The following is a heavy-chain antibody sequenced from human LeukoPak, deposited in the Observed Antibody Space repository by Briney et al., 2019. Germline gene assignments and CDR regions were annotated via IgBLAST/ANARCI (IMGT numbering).Heavy chain of an antibody. CDR2: ISSNGGST. V-gene: IGHV3-64*01. J-gene: IGHJ4*02. Sequence: PGGSLRLSCAASGFTFSSYAMHWVRQAPGKGLEYVSAISSNGGSTYYANSAKGRFTISRDNSKNTLYLQMGSLRAEDMAVYYCARDSRPYSSSSPWDYWGQGTLVTVSS. CDR1: GFTFSSYA. CDR3: ARDSRPYSSSSPWDY. D-gene: IGHD6-6*01.